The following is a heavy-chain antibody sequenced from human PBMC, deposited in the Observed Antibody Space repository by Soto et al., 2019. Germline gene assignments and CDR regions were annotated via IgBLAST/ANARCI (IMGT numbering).Heavy chain of an antibody. J-gene: IGHJ6*02. Sequence: EVQLVESGGGLVQPGGSLRLSCAASGFTFSSYWMSWVRQAPGKGLEWVANIKQDGSEKYYVDSVKGRFTISRDNAKNSLYLQMNSLRAEDTAVYYCARVGYSSSWYGDYYYYGMDVWGQGTTVTVSS. CDR3: ARVGYSSSWYGDYYYYGMDV. CDR1: GFTFSSYW. D-gene: IGHD6-13*01. V-gene: IGHV3-7*01. CDR2: IKQDGSEK.